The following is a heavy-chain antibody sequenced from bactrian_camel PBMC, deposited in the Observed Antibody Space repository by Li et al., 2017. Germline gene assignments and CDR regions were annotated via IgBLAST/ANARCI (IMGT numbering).Heavy chain of an antibody. D-gene: IGHD6*01. J-gene: IGHJ4*01. CDR3: AAGGTRCRDGLSRWSVGY. CDR2: LWIGGDRLP. V-gene: IGHV3S63*01. Sequence: HVQLVESGGGSVQPGGSLNVSCEVSGYRYQYSCMGWFRQAPGKEREGVAVLWIGGDRLPYYIDSVKGRFTISQGVGVNTVVLRMNSLKPEDSAVYICAAGGTRCRDGLSRWSVGYWGQGTQVTVS. CDR1: GYRYQYSC.